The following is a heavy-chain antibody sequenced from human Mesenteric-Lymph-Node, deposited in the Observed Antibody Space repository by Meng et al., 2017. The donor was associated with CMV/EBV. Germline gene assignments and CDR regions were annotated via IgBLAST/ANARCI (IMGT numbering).Heavy chain of an antibody. D-gene: IGHD2/OR15-2a*01. V-gene: IGHV3-23*01. CDR1: RFTFSSYA. Sequence: GGSLRLSCAASRFTFSSYAMSWVRQAPGKGLEWVSAISSSGGSTYYTDSVKGRFTISRDNSKNTLYLQMNSLRAEDTAVYFCAKGDFRTLFDYWGQGTLVTVSS. CDR2: ISSSGGST. J-gene: IGHJ4*02. CDR3: AKGDFRTLFDY.